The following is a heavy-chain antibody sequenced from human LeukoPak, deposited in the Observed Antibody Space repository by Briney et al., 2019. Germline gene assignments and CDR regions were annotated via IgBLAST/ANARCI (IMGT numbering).Heavy chain of an antibody. CDR1: GDSISSGGNY. CDR3: ASGPADFGDYVEYYYMDV. V-gene: IGHV4-30-2*01. CDR2: IYDSGRT. J-gene: IGHJ6*03. Sequence: PSETLSLTCTVSGDSISSGGNYWSWVRQPPGRGLEWIGYIYDSGRTYYSPSLESRVTMSLDRSKTQFSLEVTSVTAADSAVYFCASGPADFGDYVEYYYMDVWGKGTTVTVSS. D-gene: IGHD4-17*01.